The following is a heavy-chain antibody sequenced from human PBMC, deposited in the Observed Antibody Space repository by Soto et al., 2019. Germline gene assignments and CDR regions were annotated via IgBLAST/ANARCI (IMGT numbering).Heavy chain of an antibody. Sequence: QVQLVQSGAEVKKPGASVKVSCKASGYTFTGYYMHWVRQAPGQGLEWMGWINPNSGDTNYAQKFQGRVTMTRDTSISTAYMELSRLRSDDTAVYYCARERVAARRGYYYYYGMDVWGQGTTVTVSS. V-gene: IGHV1-2*02. CDR3: ARERVAARRGYYYYYGMDV. CDR2: INPNSGDT. CDR1: GYTFTGYY. J-gene: IGHJ6*02. D-gene: IGHD6-6*01.